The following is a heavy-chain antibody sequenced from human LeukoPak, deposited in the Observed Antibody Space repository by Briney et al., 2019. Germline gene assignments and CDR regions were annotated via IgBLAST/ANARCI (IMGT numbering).Heavy chain of an antibody. CDR3: ARGAPPDS. CDR1: GASFNTGDDY. Sequence: SETLSLTCIVSGASFNTGDDYWNWIRQHPGKGLDWIGYIYNSGSTYYNPSLKSRVTISVDTSKNHFSLRLTSVTAADSAVYYCARGAPPDSWGQGTLVTVSS. CDR2: IYNSGST. J-gene: IGHJ4*02. V-gene: IGHV4-31*03.